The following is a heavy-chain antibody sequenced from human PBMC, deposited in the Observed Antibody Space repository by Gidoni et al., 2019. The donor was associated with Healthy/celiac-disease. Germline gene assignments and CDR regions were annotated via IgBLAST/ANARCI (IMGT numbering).Heavy chain of an antibody. V-gene: IGHV1-69*01. Sequence: QVQLVQSGAEVKKPGSSVKVSCKASGGTFSSSAISWVRQAPGQGLEWMGGSIPIFGTANYAQKFQGRVTITADESTSTAYMELSSLRSEDTAVYYCARGGDFWSGYYGIRNWFDPWGQGTLVTVSS. CDR2: SIPIFGTA. CDR1: GGTFSSSA. D-gene: IGHD3-3*01. CDR3: ARGGDFWSGYYGIRNWFDP. J-gene: IGHJ5*02.